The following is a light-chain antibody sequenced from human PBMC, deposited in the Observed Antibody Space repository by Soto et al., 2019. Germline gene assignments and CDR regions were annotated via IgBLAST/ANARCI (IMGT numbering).Light chain of an antibody. CDR3: QQYDKWPRT. V-gene: IGKV1-39*01. J-gene: IGKJ1*01. CDR1: QSISSY. Sequence: DIQMTQSPSSLSASVGDRVTITCRASQSISSYLNWYQQKPGKAPKLLIYAASSLQSGVPSRFSGSGSGTDFTLTISNLQSEDFAVYHCQQYDKWPRTFGQGTKVEI. CDR2: AAS.